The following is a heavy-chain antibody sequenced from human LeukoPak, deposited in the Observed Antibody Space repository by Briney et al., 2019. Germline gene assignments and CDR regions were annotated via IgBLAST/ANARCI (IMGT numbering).Heavy chain of an antibody. D-gene: IGHD3-22*01. CDR1: GGSISSYH. Sequence: SETLSLTCTVSGGSISSYHWSWIRQPPGKGLESIGYIYSSGSTYYNPSLKSRVTISVDTSKNQFSLKLSSVTAADTAVYYCARDTQHYYDSSGYYSLWGQGTLVTVSP. J-gene: IGHJ4*02. CDR2: IYSSGST. CDR3: ARDTQHYYDSSGYYSL. V-gene: IGHV4-59*12.